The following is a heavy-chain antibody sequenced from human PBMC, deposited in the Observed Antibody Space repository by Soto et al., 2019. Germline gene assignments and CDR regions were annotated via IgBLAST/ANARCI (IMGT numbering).Heavy chain of an antibody. D-gene: IGHD2-21*02. Sequence: PSETLSLTCAVSGGSISSGGYSWSWIRQPPGKGLEWIGYVYHSGNPYYNPSLKGRVTISLDRSKNQFSLELGSVTAADTAVYYCARPALVTRIFDYWGQGTLVTVSS. CDR2: VYHSGNP. V-gene: IGHV4-30-2*01. J-gene: IGHJ4*02. CDR3: ARPALVTRIFDY. CDR1: GGSISSGGYS.